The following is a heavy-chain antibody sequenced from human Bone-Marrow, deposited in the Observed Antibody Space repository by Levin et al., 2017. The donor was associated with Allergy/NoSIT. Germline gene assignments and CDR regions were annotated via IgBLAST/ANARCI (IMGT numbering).Heavy chain of an antibody. CDR2: ISSSSDYI. D-gene: IGHD6-13*01. CDR1: GFMFSRYS. J-gene: IGHJ6*02. V-gene: IGHV3-21*01. Sequence: PGESLKISCAGSGFMFSRYSMNWVRRVPGKGLEWVSSISSSSDYIYYADAVKGRFTISRDDGMNAVYLQMNSLRAEDTAVYYCRTSSWYDGMDVWGQGTTVVVSS. CDR3: RTSSWYDGMDV.